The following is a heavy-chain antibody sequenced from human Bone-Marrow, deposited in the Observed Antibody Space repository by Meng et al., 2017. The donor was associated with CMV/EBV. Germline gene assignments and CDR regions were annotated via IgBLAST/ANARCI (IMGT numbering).Heavy chain of an antibody. CDR3: ARVPQPSYDFWSGYYEYFDY. D-gene: IGHD3-3*01. J-gene: IGHJ4*02. CDR1: GFTFSSYW. CDR2: INSDGSST. Sequence: GESLQISCAASGFTFSSYWMHWVRQAPGKGLVWVSRINSDGSSTSYADSVKGRITISRDNAKNTLYLQMNSLRAEDTAVYYCARVPQPSYDFWSGYYEYFDYWGQGTLVTVSS. V-gene: IGHV3-74*01.